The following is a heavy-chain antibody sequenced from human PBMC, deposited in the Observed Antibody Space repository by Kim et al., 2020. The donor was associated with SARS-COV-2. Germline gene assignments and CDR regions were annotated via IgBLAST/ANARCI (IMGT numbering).Heavy chain of an antibody. CDR2: IYYSGST. Sequence: SETLSLTCTVSGGSISSYYWSWIRQPPGKGLEWIGYIYYSGSTNYNPSLKSRVTISVDTSKNQFSLKLSSVTAADTAVYYCARFAVVAAIDYYYYGMDVWGQGTTVTVSS. CDR3: ARFAVVAAIDYYYYGMDV. V-gene: IGHV4-59*01. J-gene: IGHJ6*02. D-gene: IGHD2-15*01. CDR1: GGSISSYY.